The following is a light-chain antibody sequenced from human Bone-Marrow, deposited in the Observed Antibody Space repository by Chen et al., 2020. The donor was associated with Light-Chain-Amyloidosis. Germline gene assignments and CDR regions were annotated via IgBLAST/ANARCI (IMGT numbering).Light chain of an antibody. CDR3: QQRSNWPYT. Sequence: EIVLTQSPATLSLSPGERATLSCRASQSVSSYLAWYQQKPGQAPRLLIYDASNRATGIPARFSGSGSRTDFTLTISSLEPEDFEVYYCQQRSNWPYTVGQGTKLEIK. CDR2: DAS. CDR1: QSVSSY. V-gene: IGKV3-11*01. J-gene: IGKJ2*01.